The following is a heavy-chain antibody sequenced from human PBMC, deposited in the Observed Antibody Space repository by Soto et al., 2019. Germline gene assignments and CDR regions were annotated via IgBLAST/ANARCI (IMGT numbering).Heavy chain of an antibody. Sequence: PGGSLRLSCAASGFTFSSYAMSRVRQAPGKGLEWVSAISGSGGSTYYADSVKGRFTISRDNSKNTLYLQMNSLRAEDTAVYYCAKDGDFGGYNWFDPWGQGTLVTVSS. CDR3: AKDGDFGGYNWFDP. CDR1: GFTFSSYA. CDR2: ISGSGGST. J-gene: IGHJ5*02. V-gene: IGHV3-23*01. D-gene: IGHD3-10*01.